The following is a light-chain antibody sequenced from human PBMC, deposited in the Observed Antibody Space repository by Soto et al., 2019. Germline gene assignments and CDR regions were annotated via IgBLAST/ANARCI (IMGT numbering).Light chain of an antibody. J-gene: IGKJ1*01. V-gene: IGKV3-11*01. CDR3: QQRDNWPWT. CDR2: DGS. Sequence: EIVLTQSPATLSLSPGDRATLSCRASRSISIYLAWYQQKPGQAPRLLIYDGSNRATGVPARFSGSGSGTDLTLTVSSLEPEDFAVYYCQQRDNWPWTFGQGAKVEIK. CDR1: RSISIY.